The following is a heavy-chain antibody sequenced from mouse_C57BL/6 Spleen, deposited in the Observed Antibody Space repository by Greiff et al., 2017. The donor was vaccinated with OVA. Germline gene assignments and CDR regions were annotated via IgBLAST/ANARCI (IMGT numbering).Heavy chain of an antibody. CDR1: GYTFTSYW. D-gene: IGHD2-3*01. J-gene: IGHJ3*01. CDR3: ARRDGYPAWFAY. V-gene: IGHV1-50*01. CDR2: IDPSDSYT. Sequence: VQLQQPGAELVKPGASVKLSCKASGYTFTSYWMQWVKQRPGQGLEWIGEIDPSDSYTNYNQKFKGKATLTVDTSSSTAYMQRSSLTSEDSAVYYCARRDGYPAWFAYWGQGTLVTVSA.